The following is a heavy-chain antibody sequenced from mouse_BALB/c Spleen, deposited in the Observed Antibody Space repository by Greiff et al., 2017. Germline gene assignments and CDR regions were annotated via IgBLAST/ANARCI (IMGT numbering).Heavy chain of an antibody. CDR2: ILPGSGST. J-gene: IGHJ4*01. V-gene: IGHV1-9*01. Sequence: QVQLQQSGAELMKPGASVKISCKATGYTFSSYWIEWVKQRPGHGLEWIGEILPGSGSTNYNEKFKGKATFTADTSSNTAYMQLSSLTSEDSAVYYCAREVRRRGDAMDYWGQGTSVTVSS. CDR3: AREVRRRGDAMDY. D-gene: IGHD2-14*01. CDR1: GYTFSSYW.